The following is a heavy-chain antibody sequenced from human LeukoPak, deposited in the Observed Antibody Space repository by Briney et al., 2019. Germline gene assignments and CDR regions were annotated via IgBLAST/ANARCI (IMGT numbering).Heavy chain of an antibody. V-gene: IGHV4-59*05. CDR2: IYYSGST. CDR1: GGSISSYY. Sequence: KPSETLSLTCTVSGGSISSYYWSWIRQPPGKGLEWIGSIYYSGSTYYNPSLKSRVTISVDTSKNQFSLKLSSVTAADTAVYYCARGNVLLWFGELSSFLDYWGQGTLVTVSS. D-gene: IGHD3-10*01. J-gene: IGHJ4*02. CDR3: ARGNVLLWFGELSSFLDY.